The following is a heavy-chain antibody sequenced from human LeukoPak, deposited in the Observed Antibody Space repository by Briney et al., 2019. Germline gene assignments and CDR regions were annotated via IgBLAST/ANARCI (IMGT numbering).Heavy chain of an antibody. D-gene: IGHD6-19*01. CDR1: GYTFTGYY. CDR2: INPKSGGT. J-gene: IGHJ4*02. V-gene: IGHV1-2*02. CDR3: ARDPYEQWLVRYFDY. Sequence: ASVKVSCKASGYTFTGYYMHWVRQAPGQGLEWMGWINPKSGGTNYAQKFQGRVTMTRDTSISTAYMELSRLRSDDTAVYYCARDPYEQWLVRYFDYWGQGTLVTVSS.